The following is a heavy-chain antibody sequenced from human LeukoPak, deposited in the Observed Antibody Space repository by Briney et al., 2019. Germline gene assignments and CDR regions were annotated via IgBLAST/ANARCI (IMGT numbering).Heavy chain of an antibody. V-gene: IGHV3-20*04. D-gene: IGHD3-22*01. CDR3: ARPLHSSGYLNAMDV. CDR2: INWNGGST. CDR1: GFTFDDYG. J-gene: IGHJ6*03. Sequence: GGSLRLSCAASGFTFDDYGMIWVRQAPGKGLEWVSGINWNGGSTAYADSVKGRFTISRGNAKNSLYLQMNSLRAEDTALYYCARPLHSSGYLNAMDVWGKGTTVTVSS.